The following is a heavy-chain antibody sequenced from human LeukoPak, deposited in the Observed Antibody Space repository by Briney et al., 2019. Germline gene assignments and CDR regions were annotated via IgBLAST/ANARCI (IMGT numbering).Heavy chain of an antibody. CDR1: GYTCTCYY. J-gene: IGHJ5*02. V-gene: IGHV1-2*02. D-gene: IGHD3-9*01. CDR2: INPNSGGT. Sequence: ASVKVSCKASGYTCTCYYMHWVRQAPGQGLEWMGWINPNSGGTNYAQKFQRRVTMTRATSISTAYMELSRLRSADTAVYYCARGQPLLRYFDDYDANWFDPWGQGTLVTVSS. CDR3: ARGQPLLRYFDDYDANWFDP.